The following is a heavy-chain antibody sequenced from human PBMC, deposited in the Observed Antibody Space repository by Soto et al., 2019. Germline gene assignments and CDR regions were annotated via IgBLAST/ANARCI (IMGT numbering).Heavy chain of an antibody. CDR1: GGTFSTSA. CDR2: IMPVFPTP. J-gene: IGHJ6*02. D-gene: IGHD3-3*02. CDR3: ARDKDRQQLGGNYYYILDV. Sequence: QVQLVQSGAEVKKPGSSVKVSCKASGGTFSTSAISWVRQAPGRGLEWVGGIMPVFPTPDYAQKFQGRVTITADESTTTAYLELTSLLTDDTAVYYCARDKDRQQLGGNYYYILDVWGQGTAITVTS. V-gene: IGHV1-69*12.